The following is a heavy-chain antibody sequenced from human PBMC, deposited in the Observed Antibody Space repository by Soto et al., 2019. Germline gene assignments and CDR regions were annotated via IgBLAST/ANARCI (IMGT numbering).Heavy chain of an antibody. CDR1: GFTFSSFE. V-gene: IGHV3-48*03. J-gene: IGHJ4*02. CDR3: ARALSGDPQYFDY. D-gene: IGHD4-17*01. Sequence: QTGGSLGLSCAASGFTFSSFEMNWVRQAPGKGLQWVSYISSSGSIIYYADSVKGRFTISRDNAKNSLYLQMNSLRAGDTAVYYCARALSGDPQYFDYWGQGALVTVSS. CDR2: ISSSGSII.